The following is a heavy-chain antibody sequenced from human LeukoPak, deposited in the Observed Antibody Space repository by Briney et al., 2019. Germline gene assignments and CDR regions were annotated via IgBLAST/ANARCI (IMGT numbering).Heavy chain of an antibody. Sequence: RPGGSLRLSCAASGFTFSKSWMLWVRQAPGKGLESVSRINTDGTVTTYADSVKGRFTVSRDNADNTMFLQMNSVRDEDTAVYYCATKQWLAPPPDSWGQGTPVTVSS. V-gene: IGHV3-74*01. D-gene: IGHD6-19*01. CDR2: INTDGTVT. J-gene: IGHJ4*02. CDR1: GFTFSKSW. CDR3: ATKQWLAPPPDS.